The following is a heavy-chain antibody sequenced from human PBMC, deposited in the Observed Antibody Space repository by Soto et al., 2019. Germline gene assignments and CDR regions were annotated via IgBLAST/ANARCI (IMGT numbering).Heavy chain of an antibody. Sequence: PGGSLRLSCAASGFTVSSNYMSWVRQAPGKGLEWVSVIYSGGSTYYADSVKGRFTISRDNSKNTLYLQMNSLRAEDTAVYYCARWVDFWSGYDYYYGMDVWGQGTTVTVSS. CDR1: GFTVSSNY. V-gene: IGHV3-53*01. CDR3: ARWVDFWSGYDYYYGMDV. CDR2: IYSGGST. D-gene: IGHD3-3*01. J-gene: IGHJ6*02.